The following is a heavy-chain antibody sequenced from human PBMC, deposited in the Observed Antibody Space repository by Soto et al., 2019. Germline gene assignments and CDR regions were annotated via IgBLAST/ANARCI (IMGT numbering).Heavy chain of an antibody. CDR1: GGTFNTYA. D-gene: IGHD3-10*01. J-gene: IGHJ4*02. CDR3: AREVQVHTPAFGY. Sequence: QVQLVQSGAEMKTPGSSVKVSCQSSGGTFNTYAMNWVRQAPGQGPEWMGDISPMFGAANYAPKFQGRVTITADESTGTSYMQLSSLTSEDTALYFCAREVQVHTPAFGYWGQGTLVTGSS. V-gene: IGHV1-69*19. CDR2: ISPMFGAA.